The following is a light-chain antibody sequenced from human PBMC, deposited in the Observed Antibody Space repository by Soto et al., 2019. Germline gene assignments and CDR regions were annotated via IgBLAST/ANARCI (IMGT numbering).Light chain of an antibody. CDR2: AAS. V-gene: IGKV1-39*01. J-gene: IGKJ4*01. CDR1: QSISSY. CDR3: QQSYSTRLT. Sequence: DIQMTQSPSSLSASVGDRVTITCRASQSISSYLNWYQQKPGKAPKLLIYAASSWQSGGPSRFSGSGSGAYFPPPISSLQPEEFATYYRQQSYSTRLTFGGWTKVEIK.